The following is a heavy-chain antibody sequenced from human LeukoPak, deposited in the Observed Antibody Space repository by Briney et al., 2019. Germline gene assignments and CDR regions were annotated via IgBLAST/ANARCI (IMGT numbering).Heavy chain of an antibody. CDR1: GFMFSSYG. CDR3: AEDLYTSGGVH. CDR2: ISASGTTT. D-gene: IGHD3-22*01. Sequence: GESLQISCAASGFMFSSYGMSWVRQAPGKGLEWVSLISASGTTTHYAESRKGRFTISRDNSRNMVYLQMNSLRADDTALYYCAEDLYTSGGVHWGQGTLVTVSS. J-gene: IGHJ4*02. V-gene: IGHV3-23*01.